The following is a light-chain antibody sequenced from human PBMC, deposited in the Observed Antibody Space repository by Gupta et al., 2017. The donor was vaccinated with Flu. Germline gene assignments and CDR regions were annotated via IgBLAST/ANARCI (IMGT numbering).Light chain of an antibody. CDR2: DAS. CDR1: QIVSNS. V-gene: IGKV3-11*01. J-gene: IGKJ1*01. CDR3: QQRSNWRT. Sequence: EIVLTQSPVTLSMSPGERATLSCRASQIVSNSLAWYQQKPGQAPRLLIYDASNRATGISARFSGSGYGTDFTLTISSLEPDDFAVYYCQQRSNWRTFGQGTKVEMK.